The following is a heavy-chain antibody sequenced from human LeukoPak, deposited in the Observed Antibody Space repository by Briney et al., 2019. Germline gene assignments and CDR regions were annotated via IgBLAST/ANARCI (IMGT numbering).Heavy chain of an antibody. Sequence: PGGSLRLSCAASGFTASSNYMSWVRHAPGEGLEWVSVIYSGGSTYYADSVKGRFTISRDNSKHTLYLQMNSLRAEDTAVYYCARMSARNYYYYGMDVWGQGTTVTVSS. CDR1: GFTASSNY. V-gene: IGHV3-66*01. J-gene: IGHJ6*02. CDR3: ARMSARNYYYYGMDV. CDR2: IYSGGST.